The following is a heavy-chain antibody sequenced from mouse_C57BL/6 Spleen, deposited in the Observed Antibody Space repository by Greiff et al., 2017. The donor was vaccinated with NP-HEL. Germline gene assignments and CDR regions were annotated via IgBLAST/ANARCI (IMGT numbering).Heavy chain of an antibody. J-gene: IGHJ2*01. CDR1: GFTFSSYT. Sequence: EVQLVESGGGLVKPGGSLKLSCAASGFTFSSYTMSWVRQTPEKRLEWVATISGGGGNTYYPDSVKGRFTISRDNAKNTLYLQMSSLRSEDTALYYCARMGGPTGYFDYWGQGTTLTVSS. CDR3: ARMGGPTGYFDY. CDR2: ISGGGGNT. V-gene: IGHV5-9*01.